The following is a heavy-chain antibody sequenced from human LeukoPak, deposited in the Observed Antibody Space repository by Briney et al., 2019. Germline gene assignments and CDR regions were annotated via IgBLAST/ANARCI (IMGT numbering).Heavy chain of an antibody. J-gene: IGHJ4*02. CDR1: GGSISSYY. V-gene: IGHV4-59*01. CDR3: ARGLHAVDY. CDR2: IYYSVST. Sequence: SETLSLTCTVSGGSISSYYWSWIRQPPGKGLEWIGYIYYSVSTNYNPSLKSRVTISVDTSKNQFSLKLSSVTPADTAVYYCARGLHAVDYWGQGTLVTVSS. D-gene: IGHD5-24*01.